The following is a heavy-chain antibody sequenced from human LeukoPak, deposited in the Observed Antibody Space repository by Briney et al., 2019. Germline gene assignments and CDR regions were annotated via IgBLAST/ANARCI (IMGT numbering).Heavy chain of an antibody. V-gene: IGHV1-8*01. J-gene: IGHJ5*02. CDR3: ARGLSRFSPLNWFDP. D-gene: IGHD3-3*01. CDR2: MNPNSGNT. CDR1: GYTFTSYD. Sequence: GASVKVSCKASGYTFTSYDINWVRQATGQGLEWMGWMNPNSGNTGYAQKFQGRVTMTRNTSVSTAYMELSSLRSEDTAVYYCARGLSRFSPLNWFDPWGQGTLVTVSS.